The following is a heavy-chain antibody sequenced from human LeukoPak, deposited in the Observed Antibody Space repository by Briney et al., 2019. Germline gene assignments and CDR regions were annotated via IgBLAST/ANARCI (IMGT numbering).Heavy chain of an antibody. Sequence: SETLSLTCTVSGGSISSYYWSWIRQPAGKGLEWVGRIYIGGSTNYNPSLKSRVTMSVDTSKNQFSLKLSSVTAADTAVYYCARGYSNSGSYVGWFDPWGQGTLVTVSS. CDR2: IYIGGST. V-gene: IGHV4-4*07. CDR3: ARGYSNSGSYVGWFDP. J-gene: IGHJ5*02. CDR1: GGSISSYY. D-gene: IGHD1-26*01.